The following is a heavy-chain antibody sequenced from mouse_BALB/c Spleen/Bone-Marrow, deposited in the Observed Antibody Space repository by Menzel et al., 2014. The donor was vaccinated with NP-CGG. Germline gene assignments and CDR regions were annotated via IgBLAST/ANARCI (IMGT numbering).Heavy chain of an antibody. CDR2: IDPGSGGT. J-gene: IGHJ2*01. D-gene: IGHD1-1*01. CDR3: ARRDYGSSGDY. CDR1: GYAFTNYL. Sequence: QVQLQQSGAELVRPGTSVEVSCKASGYAFTNYLIEWIKERPGQGLEWIGVIDPGSGGTNYNERFKGKATLTADKSSSTAYMQLSSLTSNDSAVYFCARRDYGSSGDYWGQGTTLTVSS. V-gene: IGHV1-54*01.